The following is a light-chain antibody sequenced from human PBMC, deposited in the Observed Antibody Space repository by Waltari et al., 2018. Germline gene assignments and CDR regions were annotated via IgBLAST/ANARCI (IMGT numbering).Light chain of an antibody. V-gene: IGKV1-12*01. CDR1: QGINNN. CDR2: GAS. CDR3: QQINSFPIT. Sequence: DIPMTQSPSSVPASVGDRVPITCRASQGINNNIAWYQQKPGKAQSLLIYGASSLQTGVPSRFRDSGSGTEFTLTISSLQPEDFATYYCQQINSFPITFGQGTRLEIK. J-gene: IGKJ5*01.